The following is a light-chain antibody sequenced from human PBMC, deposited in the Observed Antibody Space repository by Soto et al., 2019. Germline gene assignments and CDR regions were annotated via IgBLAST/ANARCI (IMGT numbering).Light chain of an antibody. J-gene: IGKJ1*01. CDR1: QSISSC. CDR3: QQHTNYPWT. V-gene: IGKV1-5*01. Sequence: DIQMTQSPPTLSASVGDRVTITCRASQSISSCLAWYQQRPGKAPNLLIYDVSSLESGVPSRFSGSGSGTEFTLTISRLQPDDFATYYCQQHTNYPWTVRQGTRVGI. CDR2: DVS.